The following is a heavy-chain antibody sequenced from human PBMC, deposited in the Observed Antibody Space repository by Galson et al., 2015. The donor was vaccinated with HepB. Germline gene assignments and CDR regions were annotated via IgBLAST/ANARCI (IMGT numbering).Heavy chain of an antibody. V-gene: IGHV3-48*01. CDR1: GFTFNSDS. D-gene: IGHD1-1*01. CDR3: ARDDTGTARGDYY. CDR2: ISSSSSTI. Sequence: SLRLSCAASGFTFNSDSMNWVRQAPGKGLEWVSYISSSSSTIYYADSVKGRFTISRDNAKNSLYLQMNSLRAEDTAVYYCARDDTGTARGDYYWGQGTLVTVSS. J-gene: IGHJ4*02.